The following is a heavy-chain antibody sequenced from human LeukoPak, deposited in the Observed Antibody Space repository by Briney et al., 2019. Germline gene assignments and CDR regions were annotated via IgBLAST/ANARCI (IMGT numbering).Heavy chain of an antibody. V-gene: IGHV4-38-2*02. CDR3: ARSEYSYGPFDY. J-gene: IGHJ4*02. CDR1: GYSIRSAYY. CDR2: FYHTGST. D-gene: IGHD5-18*01. Sequence: SEILSLTCTVSGYSIRSAYYWGWIRQPPGKGLEWIGSFYHTGSTYYNPSLKSRVTISVDTSKNQFSLKLNSVTAADTAVYYCARSEYSYGPFDYWGQGTLVTVSS.